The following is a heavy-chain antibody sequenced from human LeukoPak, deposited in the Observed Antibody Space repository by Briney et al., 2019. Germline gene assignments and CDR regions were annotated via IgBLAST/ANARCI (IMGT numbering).Heavy chain of an antibody. CDR3: ARVLGSYALDY. D-gene: IGHD3-10*01. CDR1: GFTFSDYY. CDR2: ISNSGTTI. Sequence: GGSLRLSCAASGFTFSDYYMSWIRKAPGQGLEWVSYISNSGTTIYYADSVKGRFTISRDNAKKSLYLQMNSLRAEDTAVYYCARVLGSYALDYWGQGTLVTVSS. J-gene: IGHJ4*02. V-gene: IGHV3-11*01.